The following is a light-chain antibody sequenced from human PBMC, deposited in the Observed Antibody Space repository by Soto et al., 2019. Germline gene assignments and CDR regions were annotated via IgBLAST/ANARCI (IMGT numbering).Light chain of an antibody. V-gene: IGLV1-40*01. CDR3: QSYDSSLRDVV. Sequence: QSVLTQPPSVSGAPGQRVTISCTGSSSNIGAAYAVHWYQHPPGTAPKLLIYGDTNRPSGVPDRFSGSKSGTSASLAITGLQAEDEADYYCQSYDSSLRDVVFGGGTKLTVL. CDR1: SSNIGAAYA. CDR2: GDT. J-gene: IGLJ2*01.